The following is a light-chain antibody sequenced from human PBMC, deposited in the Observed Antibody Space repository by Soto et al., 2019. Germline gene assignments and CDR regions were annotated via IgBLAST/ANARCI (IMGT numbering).Light chain of an antibody. V-gene: IGKV3-20*01. CDR2: GAS. Sequence: EIVLTQSPGTLSLSPGERSTLSCISSQRLSSNYLAWFQQKPGQAPRLLIYGASSRATGIPDRFSGSGSGTDFTLTIPRLEPEDFAVYYCLQYGSSVWTFGQGTKVDIK. CDR3: LQYGSSVWT. CDR1: QRLSSNY. J-gene: IGKJ1*01.